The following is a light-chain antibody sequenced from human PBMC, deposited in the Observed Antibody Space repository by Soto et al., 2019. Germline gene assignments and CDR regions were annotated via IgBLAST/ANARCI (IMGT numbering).Light chain of an antibody. Sequence: IQMTQSPSSLSASVGDRVSITCLASQSIVKFLNWYQQKPGEAPNLLIHTSFSLYSGVPSRFSGSGSGTDFTLTISSLQPEDFATYFCQQAFSAEWTFGQGTKVDI. CDR2: TSF. V-gene: IGKV1-39*01. CDR1: QSIVKF. J-gene: IGKJ1*01. CDR3: QQAFSAEWT.